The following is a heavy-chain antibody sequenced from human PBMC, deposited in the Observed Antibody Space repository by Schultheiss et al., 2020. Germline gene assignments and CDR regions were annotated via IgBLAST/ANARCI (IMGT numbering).Heavy chain of an antibody. CDR2: IYYSGST. CDR1: GGSISSSSYY. CDR3: ARWKGGSGSYGNWVDP. V-gene: IGHV4-39*07. D-gene: IGHD3-10*01. J-gene: IGHJ5*02. Sequence: SETLSLTCTVSGGSISSSSYYWGWIRQPPGKGLEWIGSIYYSGSTYYNPSLKSRVTISVDTSKNQFSLKLSSVTAADTAVYYCARWKGGSGSYGNWVDPWGQGTLVTVSS.